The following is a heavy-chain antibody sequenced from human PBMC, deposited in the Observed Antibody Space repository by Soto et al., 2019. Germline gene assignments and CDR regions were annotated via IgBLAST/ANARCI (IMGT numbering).Heavy chain of an antibody. CDR2: VKGGSGVT. D-gene: IGHD4-17*01. V-gene: IGHV3-23*01. Sequence: EMQLLESGGGLVQPGGSLSLSCAVSGFSFSTYGVTWVRQAPGKGLEWVCGVKGGSGVTHYADSVKARFPITRDDSKTPVYPQMHSLRVEDTAVYYCPNFNGYGDVWGQGTLVTVSS. CDR1: GFSFSTYG. J-gene: IGHJ4*02. CDR3: PNFNGYGDV.